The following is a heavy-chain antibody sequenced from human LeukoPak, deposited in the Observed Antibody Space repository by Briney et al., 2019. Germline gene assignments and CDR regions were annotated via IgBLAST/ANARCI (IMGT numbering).Heavy chain of an antibody. J-gene: IGHJ6*02. D-gene: IGHD5-12*01. Sequence: GGSLRLSCAASGLTFEDHAMNWVRQVPGKGLEWVSGINGNGGSTGYADSVKGRFTISRDNAKNSVYLQMSSLRAEDTALYYCAREGAGYRGYDYDYFYAMDVWGQGTTVTVSS. CDR1: GLTFEDHA. CDR3: AREGAGYRGYDYDYFYAMDV. CDR2: INGNGGST. V-gene: IGHV3-20*04.